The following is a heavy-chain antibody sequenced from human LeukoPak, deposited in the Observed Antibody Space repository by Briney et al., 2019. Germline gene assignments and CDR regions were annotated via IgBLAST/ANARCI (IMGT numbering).Heavy chain of an antibody. CDR3: ARGVYVWWELHRNWFDP. J-gene: IGHJ5*02. D-gene: IGHD1-26*01. V-gene: IGHV3-23*01. CDR2: ISHSGVST. Sequence: GGTLRLSCAASGFTFSSYGMSWVRQVPGKGLEWVSSISHSGVSTYSIDSVKGRFTISRDNSKTTLYLQMNSLRAEDTAVYYCARGVYVWWELHRNWFDPWGQGTLVTVSS. CDR1: GFTFSSYG.